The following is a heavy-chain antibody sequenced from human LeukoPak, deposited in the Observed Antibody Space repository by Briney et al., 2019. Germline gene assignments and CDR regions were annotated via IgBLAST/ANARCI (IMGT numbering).Heavy chain of an antibody. CDR2: ISYDGSNK. D-gene: IGHD2-2*01. CDR3: ARRYCSSASCFGGDAFGI. V-gene: IGHV3-30*03. Sequence: GGSLRLSCAASGFTFSSYGMHWVRQAPGKGLEWVAVISYDGSNKYYADSVKGRFTTSRDNSKNTLYLQMNSLRAEDTAVYYCARRYCSSASCFGGDAFGIWGQGTMVTVSS. J-gene: IGHJ3*02. CDR1: GFTFSSYG.